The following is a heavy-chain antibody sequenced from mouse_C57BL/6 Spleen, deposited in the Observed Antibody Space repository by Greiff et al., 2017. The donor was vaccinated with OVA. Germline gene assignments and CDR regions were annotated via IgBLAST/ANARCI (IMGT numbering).Heavy chain of an antibody. J-gene: IGHJ1*03. V-gene: IGHV5-2*01. Sequence: EVKLVESGGGLVQPGESLKLSCESNEYEFPSHDMSWVRKTPEKRLALVAAINSDGGSTYYPDTMERRFIISRDNTKKTLYLQMSSLRSEDTALYYCARQHYYGSSWYFDVWGTGTTVTVSS. CDR3: ARQHYYGSSWYFDV. D-gene: IGHD1-1*01. CDR1: EYEFPSHD. CDR2: INSDGGST.